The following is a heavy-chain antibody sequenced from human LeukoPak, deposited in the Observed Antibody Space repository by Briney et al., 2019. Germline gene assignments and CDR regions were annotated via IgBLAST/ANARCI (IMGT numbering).Heavy chain of an antibody. Sequence: GGSLRLSCAASGFTFSSYAMHWVRQAPGKGLEWVAVISYDGCNKYYADSVKGRFTISRDNSKNTLYLQMNSLRPEDTAVYYCARVYCLSTSCPSQNYYYYAMDVWGQGTTVTVSS. CDR3: ARVYCLSTSCPSQNYYYYAMDV. J-gene: IGHJ6*02. CDR2: ISYDGCNK. CDR1: GFTFSSYA. D-gene: IGHD2-2*01. V-gene: IGHV3-30*04.